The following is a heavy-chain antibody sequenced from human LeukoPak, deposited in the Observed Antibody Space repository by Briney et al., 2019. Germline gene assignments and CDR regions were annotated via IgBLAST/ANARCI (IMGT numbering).Heavy chain of an antibody. D-gene: IGHD6-19*01. CDR1: GFTFSSYG. CDR3: ARVFWRYSSGRSGWFHP. J-gene: IGHJ5*02. CDR2: IWHNGSSK. V-gene: IGHV3-33*01. Sequence: PGRSLRLSCAASGFTFSSYGMSWVRQAPGKGLEWVAVIWHNGSSKYYADSVKGRFTISRDNAKNSLYLQMNSLRAEDTAIYYCARVFWRYSSGRSGWFHPWLRGAMV.